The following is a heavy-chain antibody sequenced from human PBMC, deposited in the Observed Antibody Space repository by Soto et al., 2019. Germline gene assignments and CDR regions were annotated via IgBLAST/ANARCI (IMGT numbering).Heavy chain of an antibody. D-gene: IGHD1-1*01. Sequence: QVQLQESGPGLVKPSQTLSLTCTIAGGSISSGDYYWSWIRQPPGKGLEWIGHIYDSGSTYNNPSLNSRVTISIHPSENQFSLNLRSVTAADTAVYYCARGLSGDKVDSWGQGTLVTVSS. CDR3: ARGLSGDKVDS. CDR2: IYDSGST. J-gene: IGHJ4*02. V-gene: IGHV4-30-4*01. CDR1: GGSISSGDYY.